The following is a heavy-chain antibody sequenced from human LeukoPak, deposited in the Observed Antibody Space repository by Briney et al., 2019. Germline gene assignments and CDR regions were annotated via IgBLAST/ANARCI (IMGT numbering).Heavy chain of an antibody. Sequence: PSETLSLTCAVYGGSFSGYYWSWIRQPPGKGLEWIGEINHSGSTNYNPSLKSRVTISVDTSKNQFSLKLSSVTAADTAVYYCARGYYDSSPYWYFDLWGRGTLVTVSS. CDR1: GGSFSGYY. D-gene: IGHD3-22*01. CDR2: INHSGST. J-gene: IGHJ2*01. CDR3: ARGYYDSSPYWYFDL. V-gene: IGHV4-34*01.